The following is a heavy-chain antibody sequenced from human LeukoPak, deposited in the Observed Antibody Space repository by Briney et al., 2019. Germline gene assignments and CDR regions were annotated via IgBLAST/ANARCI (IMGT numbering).Heavy chain of an antibody. J-gene: IGHJ4*02. CDR2: IYHSGST. CDR1: GYSISSGYY. V-gene: IGHV4-38-2*01. CDR3: DLVVVPENQLLSDY. Sequence: PSETQSPTCAFSGYSISSGYYWGWIRQPPGKGLEWIGSIYHSGSTYYNPSLKSRVTISVDTSKNQFSLKLSSVTAADTAVYYCDLVVVPENQLLSDYWGQGTLVTVSS. D-gene: IGHD2-2*01.